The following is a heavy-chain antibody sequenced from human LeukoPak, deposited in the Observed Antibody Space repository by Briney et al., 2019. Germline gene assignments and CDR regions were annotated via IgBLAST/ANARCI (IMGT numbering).Heavy chain of an antibody. CDR3: VRDIYDTSGFTLVWFDM. CDR2: IYRSGST. Sequence: PSETLSLTCTVSGGSISSYCWSWIRQPAGKGLEWIGRIYRSGSTSYNPSLKSRVSMSLDTSKNHFSLKLTSVTAADTAVYYCVRDIYDTSGFTLVWFDMWGQGTMVTVSS. CDR1: GGSISSYC. V-gene: IGHV4-4*07. J-gene: IGHJ3*02. D-gene: IGHD3-22*01.